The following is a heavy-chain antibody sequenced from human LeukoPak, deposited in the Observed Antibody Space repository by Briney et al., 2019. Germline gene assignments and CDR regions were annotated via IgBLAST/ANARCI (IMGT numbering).Heavy chain of an antibody. V-gene: IGHV4-59*01. CDR2: IYYSGST. J-gene: IGHJ3*02. Sequence: SETLSLTRTVSGGSISSYYWSWIRQPPGKGLEWIGYIYYSGSTNYNPSLKSRVTISVDTSKNQFSLKLSSVTAADTAVYYCARGAHDSSGHDAFDIWGQGTMVTVSS. CDR1: GGSISSYY. CDR3: ARGAHDSSGHDAFDI. D-gene: IGHD3-22*01.